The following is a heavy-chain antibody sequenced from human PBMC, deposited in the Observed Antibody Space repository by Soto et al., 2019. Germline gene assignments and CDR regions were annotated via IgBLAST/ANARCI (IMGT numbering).Heavy chain of an antibody. CDR2: IYYSGST. Sequence: SETLSLTCTVSGGSISSSSYYWGWIRQPPGKGLEWIGSIYYSGSTYYNPSLKSRVTISVDTSKNQFSLKLSSVTAADTDVYYCARHRSGSYFRRSYYYYYGMAVWGQGTTVTVSS. CDR3: ARHRSGSYFRRSYYYYYGMAV. CDR1: GGSISSSSYY. D-gene: IGHD1-26*01. V-gene: IGHV4-39*01. J-gene: IGHJ6*02.